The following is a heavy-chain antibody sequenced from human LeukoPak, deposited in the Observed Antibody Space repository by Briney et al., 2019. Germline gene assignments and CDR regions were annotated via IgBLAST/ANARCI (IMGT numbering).Heavy chain of an antibody. Sequence: GGSLRLSCAASGFTFSDYYMSWIRQAPGKGLEWVSYISSSGSTIYYADSVKGRFAISRDNAKNSLYLQMNSLRAEDTAVYYCAKEHITMIVVVTPYYFDYWGQGTLVTVSS. D-gene: IGHD3-22*01. CDR2: ISSSGSTI. CDR3: AKEHITMIVVVTPYYFDY. CDR1: GFTFSDYY. J-gene: IGHJ4*02. V-gene: IGHV3-11*01.